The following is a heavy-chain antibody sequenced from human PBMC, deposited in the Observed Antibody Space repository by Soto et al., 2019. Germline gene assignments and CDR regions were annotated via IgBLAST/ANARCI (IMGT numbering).Heavy chain of an antibody. J-gene: IGHJ4*02. V-gene: IGHV3-23*01. CDR2: ISGSGGST. D-gene: IGHD3-10*01. Sequence: GGSLRLSCAASGFTFSSYAMSWVRQAPGKGLEWVSAISGSGGSTYYADSVKGRFTISRDNSKNTLYLQMNSLRAEDTAVYYCAKVSMVRGVIMSGDYWGQGTLVTVSS. CDR1: GFTFSSYA. CDR3: AKVSMVRGVIMSGDY.